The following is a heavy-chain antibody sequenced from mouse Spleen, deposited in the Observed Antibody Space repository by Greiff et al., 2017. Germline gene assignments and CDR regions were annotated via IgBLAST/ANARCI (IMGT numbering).Heavy chain of an antibody. CDR1: GYTFTDYA. CDR3: ARYEARAPHYYAMDY. CDR2: ISTYYGDA. V-gene: IGHV1S137*01. D-gene: IGHD3-1*01. Sequence: VKLLESGAELVRPGVSVKISCKGSGYTFTDYAMHWVKQSHAKSLEWIGVISTYYGDASYNQKFKGKATMTVDKSSSTAYMELARLTSEDSAIYYCARYEARAPHYYAMDYWGQGTSVTVSS. J-gene: IGHJ4*01.